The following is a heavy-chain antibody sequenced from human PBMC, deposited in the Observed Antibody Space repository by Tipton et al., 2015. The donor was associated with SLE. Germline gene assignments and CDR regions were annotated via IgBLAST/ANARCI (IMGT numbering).Heavy chain of an antibody. CDR2: IYYTGNS. CDR3: ARSRDKATDSFDL. Sequence: TLSLTCSFSGGSITNGGYYWTWIRQHPGKGLEWIGYIYYTGNSVYNPSPKSRLSLSVDTSHNQFSLRLTSMTAADTAMYYCARSRDKATDSFDLWGLGTKVTVSS. CDR1: GGSITNGGYY. V-gene: IGHV4-31*03. D-gene: IGHD5-24*01. J-gene: IGHJ3*01.